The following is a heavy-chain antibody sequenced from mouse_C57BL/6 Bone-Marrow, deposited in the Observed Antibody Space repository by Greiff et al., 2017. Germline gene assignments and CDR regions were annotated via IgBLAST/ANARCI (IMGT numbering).Heavy chain of an antibody. CDR2: IDPENGDT. CDR1: GFNIKDDY. J-gene: IGHJ3*01. V-gene: IGHV14-4*01. CDR3: TRSAY. Sequence: VQLQQSGAELVRPGASVKLSCTASGFNIKDDYMHWVKQRPEQGLDWIGWIDPENGDTEYASKFQGKATITVDKSSNTAYLQLSSLTSEDTAGYYCTRSAYWGQGTLVTVSA.